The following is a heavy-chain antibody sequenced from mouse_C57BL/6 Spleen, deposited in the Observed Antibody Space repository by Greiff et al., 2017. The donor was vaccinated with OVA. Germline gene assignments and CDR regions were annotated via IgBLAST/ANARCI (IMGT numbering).Heavy chain of an antibody. V-gene: IGHV1-64*01. CDR3: ARRDYDGFDYAMDY. CDR1: GYTFTSYW. D-gene: IGHD2-4*01. CDR2: IHPNSGST. J-gene: IGHJ4*01. Sequence: VQLQQPGAELVKPGASVKLSCKASGYTFTSYWMHWVKQRPGQGLEWIGMIHPNSGSTNYNEKFKSKATLTVDKSSSTAYMQLSSLTSEDSAVYYCARRDYDGFDYAMDYWGQGTSVTVSS.